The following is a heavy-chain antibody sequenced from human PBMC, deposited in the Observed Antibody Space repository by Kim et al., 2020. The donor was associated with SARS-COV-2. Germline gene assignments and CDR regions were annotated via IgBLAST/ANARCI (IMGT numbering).Heavy chain of an antibody. CDR1: GHTFSEDS. Sequence: ASVKVSCKTSGHTFSEDSIHWVRQAPGQGFEYMGVINCGNGDTKFSQKFQGRVTFTRDTSATTAYMELTGLRSEDSAVYYCLGGYYFDYWGQGSLVTVSS. D-gene: IGHD2-15*01. CDR2: INCGNGDT. CDR3: LGGYYFDY. V-gene: IGHV1-3*01. J-gene: IGHJ4*02.